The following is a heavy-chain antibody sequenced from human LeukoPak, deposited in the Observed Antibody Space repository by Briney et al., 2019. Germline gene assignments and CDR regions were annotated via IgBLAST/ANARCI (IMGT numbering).Heavy chain of an antibody. D-gene: IGHD2-2*01. CDR1: GDSISSSAYY. J-gene: IGHJ5*02. V-gene: IGHV4-39*07. CDR3: ARDQLYCSSSSCRNLGWFDP. Sequence: SETLSLTCSVSGDSISSSAYYCGWIRQPPGQGLEWIGSIYYSGNTYYNPSLKSPVTISIDTAKNQFSLRLISVTAADTAVYYCARDQLYCSSSSCRNLGWFDPGGQGTLVTVSA. CDR2: IYYSGNT.